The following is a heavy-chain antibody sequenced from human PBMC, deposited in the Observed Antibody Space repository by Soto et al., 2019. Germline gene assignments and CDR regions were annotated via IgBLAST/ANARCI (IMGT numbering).Heavy chain of an antibody. CDR1: GFSLSTSRMS. D-gene: IGHD6-6*01. CDR3: ARMNFGRTGEYYYDY. CDR2: IDWDDAK. Sequence: SGPTLVYPTQTLTMTCPVSGFSLSTSRMSVAWIRQPPGKALEWLARIDWDDAKFFNTSLKTRLTVSKDTSKNQVVLALTNMDPVDSGTYYCARMNFGRTGEYYYDYWSQGILVTVS. V-gene: IGHV2-70*17. J-gene: IGHJ4*02.